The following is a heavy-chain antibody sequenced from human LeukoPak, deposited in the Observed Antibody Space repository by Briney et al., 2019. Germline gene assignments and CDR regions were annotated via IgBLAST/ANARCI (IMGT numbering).Heavy chain of an antibody. CDR3: ARDPLRYCSGGSCYSNDY. Sequence: ASVKVSCKASGGTFSSYTISWVRQAPGQGLEWTGRIIPILGIANYAQKFQGRVTITADKSTSTAYMELSSLRSEDTAVYYCARDPLRYCSGGSCYSNDYWGQGTLVTVSS. CDR2: IIPILGIA. D-gene: IGHD2-15*01. CDR1: GGTFSSYT. V-gene: IGHV1-69*04. J-gene: IGHJ4*02.